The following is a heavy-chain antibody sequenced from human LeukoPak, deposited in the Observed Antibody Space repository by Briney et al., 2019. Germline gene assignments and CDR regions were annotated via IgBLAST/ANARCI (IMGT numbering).Heavy chain of an antibody. CDR2: IYTSGST. CDR1: GGSISSGSYY. D-gene: IGHD6-13*01. J-gene: IGHJ3*02. CDR3: ASERRARNIAAAAHDAFDI. Sequence: PSQTLSLTCTVSGGSISSGSYYWSWIRQPAGKGLEWIGRIYTSGSTNYNPSLKSRVTISVDTSKNQFSLKLSSVTAADTAVYYCASERRARNIAAAAHDAFDIWGQGTMVTVSS. V-gene: IGHV4-61*02.